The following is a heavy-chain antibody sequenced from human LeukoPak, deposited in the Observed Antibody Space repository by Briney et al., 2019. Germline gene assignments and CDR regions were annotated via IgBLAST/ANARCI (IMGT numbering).Heavy chain of an antibody. CDR3: ARGTYYDILTGYYKGLGYYFDY. D-gene: IGHD3-9*01. CDR2: IIPIFGTA. Sequence: SVKVSCKASGGTFSSYAISWVRQAPGQGLEWMGGIIPIFGTANYAQKFQGRVTITADESTSTAYMELSSLRSEDTAVYYCARGTYYDILTGYYKGLGYYFDYWGQGTLVTVSS. CDR1: GGTFSSYA. J-gene: IGHJ4*02. V-gene: IGHV1-69*13.